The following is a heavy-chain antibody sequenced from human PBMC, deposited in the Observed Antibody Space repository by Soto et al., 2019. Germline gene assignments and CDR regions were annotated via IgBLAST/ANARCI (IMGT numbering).Heavy chain of an antibody. V-gene: IGHV1-3*04. CDR1: GTFSSPG. CDR3: AILMGYGGKSALRWFDP. CDR2: INTVNGNT. Sequence: ASVKVSCKASGTFSSPGIHWVRQAPGQRPEWMGWINTVNGNTDSSQKFRDRVTITRDTSASTGYMELSSLRSEDTAMYYCAILMGYGGKSALRWFDPWGQGTLVTVSS. D-gene: IGHD4-17*01. J-gene: IGHJ5*02.